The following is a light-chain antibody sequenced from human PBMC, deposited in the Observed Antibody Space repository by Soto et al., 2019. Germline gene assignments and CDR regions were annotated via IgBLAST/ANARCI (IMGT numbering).Light chain of an antibody. J-gene: IGLJ3*02. V-gene: IGLV2-14*01. CDR3: FSYTSSGTRV. CDR1: SSDVGGYNY. CDR2: EFS. Sequence: QSALTQPASVSGSPGQSITISCTGTSSDVGGYNYVSWYQQHPGKAPKLIIYEFSNRPSGVSNRFSASKSGNTASLTISGLQAEDEADYYCFSYTSSGTRVFGGGTKLTVL.